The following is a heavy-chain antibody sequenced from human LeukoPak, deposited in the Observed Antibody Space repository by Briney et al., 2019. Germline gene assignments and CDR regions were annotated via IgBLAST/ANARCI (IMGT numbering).Heavy chain of an antibody. J-gene: IGHJ4*02. D-gene: IGHD6-13*01. Sequence: SETLSLPCTVSGGSISSYYWSWIRQPAGKGLEWIGRIYSTGSTNYNPSLKSRVTMSVDTSKNQFSLRLRSVTAADTAVYYCARQIASAGTAGFDLWGQGALVTVSS. V-gene: IGHV4-4*07. CDR1: GGSISSYY. CDR3: ARQIASAGTAGFDL. CDR2: IYSTGST.